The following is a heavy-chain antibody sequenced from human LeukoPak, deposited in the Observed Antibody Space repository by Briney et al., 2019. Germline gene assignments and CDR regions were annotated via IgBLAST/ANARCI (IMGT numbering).Heavy chain of an antibody. CDR3: ARGPIVGATRGMDV. CDR2: INHSGST. CDR1: GGSFSGYY. V-gene: IGHV4-34*01. J-gene: IGHJ6*02. D-gene: IGHD1-26*01. Sequence: SETLSLTCAVYGGSFSGYYWSWIRQPPGKGLEWIGEINHSGSTNYNPSLKSRVTISVDTSKNQFSLKLSSMTAADTAVYYCARGPIVGATRGMDVWGQGTTVTVSS.